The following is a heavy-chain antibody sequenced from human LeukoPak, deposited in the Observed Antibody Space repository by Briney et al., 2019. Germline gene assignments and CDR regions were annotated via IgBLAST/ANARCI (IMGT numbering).Heavy chain of an antibody. V-gene: IGHV4-59*01. Sequence: ASETLSLTCIVSGGSISSYYWSWIRQPPGKGLEWIGYIYYSGSTNYNPSLKSRVTISVDTSKNQFSLKLSSVTAADTAVYYCASSGWSLIYFQHWGQGTLVTVSS. CDR1: GGSISSYY. CDR2: IYYSGST. CDR3: ASSGWSLIYFQH. D-gene: IGHD6-19*01. J-gene: IGHJ1*01.